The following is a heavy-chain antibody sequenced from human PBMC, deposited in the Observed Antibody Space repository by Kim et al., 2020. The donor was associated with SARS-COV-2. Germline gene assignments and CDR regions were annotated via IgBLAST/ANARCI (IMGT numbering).Heavy chain of an antibody. CDR1: GFTFSSYA. J-gene: IGHJ5*02. D-gene: IGHD3-10*01. Sequence: GGSLRLSCTASGFTFSSYAMSWVRQAPGKGLEWVSTITASNSNTHYADSVKGRFAISRDNPKNTLYLQMNSLRADDTAVYYCAKGVYNIAWFDPWGQGTLVTVSS. CDR3: AKGVYNIAWFDP. V-gene: IGHV3-23*01. CDR2: ITASNSNT.